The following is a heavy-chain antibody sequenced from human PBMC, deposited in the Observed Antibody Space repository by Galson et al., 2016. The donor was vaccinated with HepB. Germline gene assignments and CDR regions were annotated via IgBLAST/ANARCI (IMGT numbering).Heavy chain of an antibody. Sequence: SLRLSCASSGFTFTFYGMHWVRQAPGKGLEWVALISNDGTITSYADSVKGRFTISRDNSRTNLFLQMNSLRPEDTAIYYCAKEAPPTAFLPPLDYWGQGTLVTVST. CDR2: ISNDGTIT. J-gene: IGHJ4*02. D-gene: IGHD2/OR15-2a*01. CDR3: AKEAPPTAFLPPLDY. V-gene: IGHV3-30*18. CDR1: GFTFTFYG.